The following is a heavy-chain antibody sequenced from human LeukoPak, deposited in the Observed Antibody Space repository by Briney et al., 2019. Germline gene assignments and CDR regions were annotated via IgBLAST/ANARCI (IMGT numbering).Heavy chain of an antibody. J-gene: IGHJ5*02. V-gene: IGHV4-34*01. Sequence: SETLSLTCAVYGGSFSGYYWSWIRQPPGKGLEWIGEINHSGSTNYNPSLKSRVTISVDTSKNQFSLKLSSVTAADTAVYSCARVSSTNWFDPWGQGTLVTVSS. CDR1: GGSFSGYY. CDR3: ARVSSTNWFDP. CDR2: INHSGST. D-gene: IGHD2-2*01.